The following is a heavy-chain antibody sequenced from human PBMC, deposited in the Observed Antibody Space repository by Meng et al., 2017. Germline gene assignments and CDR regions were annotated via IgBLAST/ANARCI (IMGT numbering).Heavy chain of an antibody. CDR2: FDPEDGET. Sequence: ASVKVSCKVSGYTLTELSMYWVRQAPGKGLEWMGGFDPEDGETIYEQKFQGRVTMTEDTSTDTAYMELSSLRSEDTAVYYCANAASYGDYDPWGYWGQGTLVTVSS. CDR1: GYTLTELS. V-gene: IGHV1-24*01. CDR3: ANAASYGDYDPWGY. D-gene: IGHD4-17*01. J-gene: IGHJ4*02.